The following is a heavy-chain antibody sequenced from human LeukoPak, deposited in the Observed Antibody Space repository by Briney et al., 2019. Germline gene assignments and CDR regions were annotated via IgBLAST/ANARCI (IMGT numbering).Heavy chain of an antibody. D-gene: IGHD7-27*01. CDR1: GFTFGSYS. CDR3: AKDWGWGRWDYFDY. J-gene: IGHJ4*02. V-gene: IGHV3-21*01. CDR2: ISSSSSYI. Sequence: PGGSLRLSCAASGFTFGSYSMSWVRQAPGKGLEWVSSISSSSSYIYYADSDSVKGRFTISRDNSKNTLYLQMNSLRAEDTAVYYCAKDWGWGRWDYFDYWGQGTLVTVSS.